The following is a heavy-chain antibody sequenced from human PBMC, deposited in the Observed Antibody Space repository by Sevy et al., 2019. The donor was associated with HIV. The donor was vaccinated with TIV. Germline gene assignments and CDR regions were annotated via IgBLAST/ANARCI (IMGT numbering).Heavy chain of an antibody. D-gene: IGHD1-7*01. CDR3: ASRNWYYPFDY. Sequence: GGSLRLSCAASGFTFSDYYVSWIRQAPGKGLEWVSYISSSGSTIYYADSVKGRFTISRDNAKNSLYLQMNSLRAEDTAVYYCASRNWYYPFDYWGQGTLVTVSS. J-gene: IGHJ4*02. CDR1: GFTFSDYY. CDR2: ISSSGSTI. V-gene: IGHV3-11*01.